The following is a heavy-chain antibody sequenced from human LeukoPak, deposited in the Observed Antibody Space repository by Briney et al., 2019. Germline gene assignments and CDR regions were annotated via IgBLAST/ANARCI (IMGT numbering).Heavy chain of an antibody. V-gene: IGHV1-69*04. CDR1: GGTFSSYA. Sequence: ASVKVSCKASGGTFSSYAISWVRQAPGQGLEWMGRIIPILGIANYAQKFQGRVTITADKSTSTAYMELSSLRSEDTAAYYCARQLGSDRAFDYWGQGTLVTVSS. D-gene: IGHD7-27*01. CDR2: IIPILGIA. J-gene: IGHJ4*02. CDR3: ARQLGSDRAFDY.